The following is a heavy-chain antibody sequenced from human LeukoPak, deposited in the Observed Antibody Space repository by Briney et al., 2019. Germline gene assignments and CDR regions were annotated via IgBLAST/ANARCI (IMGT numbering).Heavy chain of an antibody. Sequence: PGGSLRLSCAASGFTFSSHWMHWVRQALGKGLVWISRIVNDGSGATYVDSVKGRFTTSRDNAKNTLFLQMNSLRAEDTAVYYCVRYSPRSGFNIDFDYWGQGTLVTVSS. CDR1: GFTFSSHW. D-gene: IGHD1-26*01. J-gene: IGHJ4*02. V-gene: IGHV3-74*01. CDR3: VRYSPRSGFNIDFDY. CDR2: IVNDGSGA.